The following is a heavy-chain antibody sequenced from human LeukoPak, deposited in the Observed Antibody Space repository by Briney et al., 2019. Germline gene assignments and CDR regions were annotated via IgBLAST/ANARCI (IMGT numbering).Heavy chain of an antibody. V-gene: IGHV4-34*01. J-gene: IGHJ4*02. Sequence: SETLSLTCAVYGGSFSGYYWSWIRQPPGKGLEWIGEINHSGSTNYNPSLKSRVTISVDTSKNQFSLKLSSVTAADTAVYYCAGGSYPVDYWGQGTLVTVSS. D-gene: IGHD1-26*01. CDR1: GGSFSGYY. CDR2: INHSGST. CDR3: AGGSYPVDY.